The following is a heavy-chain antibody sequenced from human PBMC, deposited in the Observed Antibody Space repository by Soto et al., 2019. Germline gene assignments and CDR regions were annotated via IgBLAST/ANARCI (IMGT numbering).Heavy chain of an antibody. Sequence: SETLSLTCSVSGVSIGSHFWSWIRQAPGKGPEFVGYIYHTVNTNYNPALKSRVTISMDTSKNQLSLQLSSVTAADTAVYYCARLQYTVVTALDIWGQGTMVTVSS. V-gene: IGHV4-59*11. J-gene: IGHJ3*02. CDR1: GVSIGSHF. CDR2: IYHTVNT. CDR3: ARLQYTVVTALDI. D-gene: IGHD2-15*01.